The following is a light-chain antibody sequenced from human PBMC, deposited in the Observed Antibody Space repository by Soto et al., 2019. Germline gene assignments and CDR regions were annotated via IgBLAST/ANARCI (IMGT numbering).Light chain of an antibody. CDR3: YSAADNNLV. Sequence: QSVLTQPASVSGSPGQSITISCTGSVSDVGSFGPVSWYQQHPGQVPKLIIYEGSRRPSGIPERFSGSSSGTTVTLTISGAQVEDEADYYCYSAADNNLVFGGGTKVTVL. V-gene: IGLV2-23*01. CDR2: EGS. CDR1: VSDVGSFGP. J-gene: IGLJ3*02.